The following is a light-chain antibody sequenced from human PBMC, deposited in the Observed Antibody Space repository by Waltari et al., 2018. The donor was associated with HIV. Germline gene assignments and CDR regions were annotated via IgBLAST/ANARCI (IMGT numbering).Light chain of an antibody. V-gene: IGKV1-27*01. Sequence: RDISTDLAWYQQKSGEVPKLLIYGASTLRSGVSSRFRGSGSATEFTLTINGLQPEDAASYYCQNYDSAPVAFGQGTRLEI. CDR3: QNYDSAPVA. J-gene: IGKJ5*01. CDR1: RDISTD. CDR2: GAS.